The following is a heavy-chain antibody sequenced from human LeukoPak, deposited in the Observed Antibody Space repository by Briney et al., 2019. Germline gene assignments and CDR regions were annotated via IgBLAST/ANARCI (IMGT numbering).Heavy chain of an antibody. CDR1: GDSISSYY. CDR3: ATTTIRLGY. V-gene: IGHV4-59*12. Sequence: SETLSLTCTVSGDSISSYYWSWIRQPPGKGLEWIGYIYYSGSTNYNPSLKSRVTISVDTSKKQFSLKLSSVTAADTAVYYCATTTIRLGYWGQGTLVTVSS. J-gene: IGHJ4*02. D-gene: IGHD1-26*01. CDR2: IYYSGST.